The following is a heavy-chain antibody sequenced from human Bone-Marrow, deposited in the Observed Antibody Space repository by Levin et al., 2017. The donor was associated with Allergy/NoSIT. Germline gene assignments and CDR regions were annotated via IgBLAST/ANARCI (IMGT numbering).Heavy chain of an antibody. V-gene: IGHV3-7*01. Sequence: GGSLRLSCAASGLTFNTYWMWWVRQAPGKGLEWLGNIKPDGSEKYYVDSVKGRFTISRDNAKSSLFLQMSSLRAEDTALYYCATNGGHWGQGTLVTVSS. CDR3: ATNGGH. CDR2: IKPDGSEK. J-gene: IGHJ4*02. D-gene: IGHD3-16*01. CDR1: GLTFNTYW.